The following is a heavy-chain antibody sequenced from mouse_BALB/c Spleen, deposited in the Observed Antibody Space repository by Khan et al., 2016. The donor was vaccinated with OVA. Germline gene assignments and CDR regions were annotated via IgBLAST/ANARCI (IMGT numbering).Heavy chain of an antibody. J-gene: IGHJ4*01. CDR2: IWSDGRT. CDR3: ARHQFPLSMDS. Sequence: QVQLKQSGPDLVAPSQSLSITCTVSGFSLTSYAIHWVRQPPGKGLEWLVVIWSDGRTTYNSALKSRLSISKDNSNSQVFLKIDSLQTDDTAMYYCARHQFPLSMDSWGQGTSVTVSS. CDR1: GFSLTSYA. V-gene: IGHV2-6-2*01.